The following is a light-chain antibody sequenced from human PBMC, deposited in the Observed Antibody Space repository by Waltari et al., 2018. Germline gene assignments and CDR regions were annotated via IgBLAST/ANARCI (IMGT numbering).Light chain of an antibody. CDR3: ATWDDSLNSWV. CDR1: SSNVGNNY. J-gene: IGLJ3*02. V-gene: IGLV1-47*01. CDR2: KND. Sequence: QPVLTLPPSASGTPGQVVSFSCSGSSSNVGNNYVYWYQQLPGTAPKLLIYKNDRRPSGVPDRFFGSKSGTSASLVSSGLRSEDDGHYTCATWDDSLNSWVFGGGTKLTIL.